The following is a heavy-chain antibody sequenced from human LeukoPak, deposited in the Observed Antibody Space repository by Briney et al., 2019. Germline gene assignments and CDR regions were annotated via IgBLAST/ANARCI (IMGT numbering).Heavy chain of an antibody. CDR3: ASLLSSGSYFT. V-gene: IGHV4-31*03. D-gene: IGHD1-26*01. Sequence: PSETLSLTCTVSGGSISSGGYYWSWVRQHPGKGLEWIGYIYYSGNTYYNPSLKSRVTISVDTSKNQFSLKLSSVTAADTAVYYCASLLSSGSYFTWGQGTLVTVSS. J-gene: IGHJ5*02. CDR2: IYYSGNT. CDR1: GGSISSGGYY.